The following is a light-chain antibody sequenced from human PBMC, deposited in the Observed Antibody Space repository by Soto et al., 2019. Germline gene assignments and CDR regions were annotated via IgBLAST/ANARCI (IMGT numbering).Light chain of an antibody. CDR1: QGITNY. CDR3: QKYNSAPFT. CDR2: AAS. J-gene: IGKJ3*01. V-gene: IGKV1-27*01. Sequence: DIQMTQSPSSLSASVGDRVTITCRASQGITNYLAWYQQKPGKVPKLLIYAASTLQSGVPLWFSGSGSGTDFTPTISSLQPEDVATYSCQKYNSAPFTFGPGTKVDIK.